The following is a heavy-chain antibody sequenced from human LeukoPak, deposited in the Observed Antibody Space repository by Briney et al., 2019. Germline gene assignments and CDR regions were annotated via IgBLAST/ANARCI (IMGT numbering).Heavy chain of an antibody. J-gene: IGHJ6*03. CDR2: INGKNGKT. CDR3: ARGPIDHPVKWEGGPPGIAAAGTISATYFYYMDV. V-gene: IGHV1-18*01. Sequence: ASVKVSCKASGYIFSKFGIGWVRQAPGQGLEWMGWINGKNGKTNLAQKFQGRLTMTTDTSTNTAYMDLRSLTSDDTAVYYCARGPIDHPVKWEGGPPGIAAAGTISATYFYYMDVWGKGTTVIVSS. CDR1: GYIFSKFG. D-gene: IGHD6-13*01.